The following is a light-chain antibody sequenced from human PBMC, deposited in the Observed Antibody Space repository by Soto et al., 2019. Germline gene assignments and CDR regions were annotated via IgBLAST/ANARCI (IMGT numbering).Light chain of an antibody. J-gene: IGKJ1*01. Sequence: EIVMTQSPATLSVSPGERATLSCRASQSVSRNLAWYQQKPGQSPRLLISDASTRATGIPARFSGSGSGTELTLTISSLQSEDSAIYYCQQYDNWPPWTFGQGTKVEIK. V-gene: IGKV3-15*01. CDR1: QSVSRN. CDR2: DAS. CDR3: QQYDNWPPWT.